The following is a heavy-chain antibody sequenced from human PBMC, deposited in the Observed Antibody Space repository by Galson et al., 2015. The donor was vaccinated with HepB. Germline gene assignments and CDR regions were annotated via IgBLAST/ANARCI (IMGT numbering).Heavy chain of an antibody. J-gene: IGHJ4*02. CDR2: ISSSSSTI. CDR1: GFTFSSYS. D-gene: IGHD6-13*01. V-gene: IGHV3-48*01. CDR3: ARDGPPSSSSWYVELRMDY. Sequence: SLRLSCAASGFTFSSYSMNWVRQAPGKGLEWVSYISSSSSTIYYADSVKGRFTISRDNAKNSLYLQLNSLRAEDTAVYYCARDGPPSSSSWYVELRMDYWGQGTLVTVSS.